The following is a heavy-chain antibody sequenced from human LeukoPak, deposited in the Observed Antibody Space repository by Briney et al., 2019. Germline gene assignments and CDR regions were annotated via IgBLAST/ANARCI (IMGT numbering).Heavy chain of an antibody. D-gene: IGHD3-16*02. V-gene: IGHV3-48*01. CDR2: ISTTSSTI. J-gene: IGHJ4*02. CDR1: GFTFSSYA. Sequence: GGSLRLSCAASGFTFSSYAMSWVRQAPVKELEWVSYISTTSSTIYYADSVKGRFTISRDSANNLLYLQLHSLRAEDTAVYYCARGGSKSLRGSYRVNDFDYWGQGTLVTVSS. CDR3: ARGGSKSLRGSYRVNDFDY.